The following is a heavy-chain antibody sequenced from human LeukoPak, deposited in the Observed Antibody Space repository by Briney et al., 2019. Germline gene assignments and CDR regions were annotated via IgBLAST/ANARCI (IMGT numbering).Heavy chain of an antibody. CDR2: ISGSGDRA. D-gene: IGHD2-2*01. Sequence: GGSLRLSCAASGFTFNNYAMSWVRQGPGKGLEGFSAISGSGDRAFSADSVKGRFTISRDNSKNTLYLQVNSLRAEDTAVYYCAKVRYVDYWGQGTLVTVSS. V-gene: IGHV3-23*01. CDR3: AKVRYVDY. J-gene: IGHJ4*02. CDR1: GFTFNNYA.